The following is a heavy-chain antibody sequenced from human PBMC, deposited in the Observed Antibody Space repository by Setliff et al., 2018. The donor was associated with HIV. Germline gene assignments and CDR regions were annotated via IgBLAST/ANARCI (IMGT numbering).Heavy chain of an antibody. D-gene: IGHD1-7*01. V-gene: IGHV1-3*01. CDR3: ARAGIWNYYFDY. J-gene: IGHJ4*02. CDR1: GNTFTSHG. Sequence: ASVKVSCKASGNTFTSHGIHWVRQAPGQRLEWMGWINAGNGKTRYSQKFQGRVTITRDTSASTAYMELSSLRSEDMAVYYCARAGIWNYYFDYWGQGTLVTVSS. CDR2: INAGNGKT.